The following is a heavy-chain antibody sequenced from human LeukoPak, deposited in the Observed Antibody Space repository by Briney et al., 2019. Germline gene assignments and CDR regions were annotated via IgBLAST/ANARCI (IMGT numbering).Heavy chain of an antibody. V-gene: IGHV4-30-4*01. Sequence: SQTLSLTCTVSGGSLSSGDYYWRWIRQPPGKGLEWIGYIYYSGSTYYNPSLKCRVTISVDTSKNQFSLKLSSVTAADTAVYYCARGAPVGLEFDYWGQGTLVTVSS. CDR1: GGSLSSGDYY. D-gene: IGHD1-26*01. CDR3: ARGAPVGLEFDY. J-gene: IGHJ4*02. CDR2: IYYSGST.